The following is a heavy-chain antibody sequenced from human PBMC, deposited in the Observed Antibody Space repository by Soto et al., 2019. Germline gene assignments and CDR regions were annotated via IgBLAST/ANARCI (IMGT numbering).Heavy chain of an antibody. CDR3: ARGHSSGITIFGVVTPPGYYYMDV. CDR2: IYYSGST. J-gene: IGHJ6*03. CDR1: GGSVSSGSYY. D-gene: IGHD3-3*01. Sequence: SSETLSLTCTVSGGSVSSGSYYWSWIRQPPGKGLEWIGYIYYSGSTNYNPSLKSRVTISVDTSKNQFSLKLSSVTAADTAVYYCARGHSSGITIFGVVTPPGYYYMDVWGKGTTVTVSS. V-gene: IGHV4-61*01.